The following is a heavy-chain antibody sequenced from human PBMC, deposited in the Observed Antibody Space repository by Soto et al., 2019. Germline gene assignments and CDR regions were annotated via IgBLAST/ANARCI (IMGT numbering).Heavy chain of an antibody. CDR1: GGSFSGYT. V-gene: IGHV4-34*01. D-gene: IGHD3-16*01. J-gene: IGHJ4*02. Sequence: QVQLQQWGAGLLKPSETLSLTCAVYGGSFSGYTWIWIRQPPGKGLEWIGEINHSGTTNHNPSLNSRVIISVDTSKKQFSLRLTSVPAADTAVYYCARGSDYTASFDYWGQGTLVTVSS. CDR2: INHSGTT. CDR3: ARGSDYTASFDY.